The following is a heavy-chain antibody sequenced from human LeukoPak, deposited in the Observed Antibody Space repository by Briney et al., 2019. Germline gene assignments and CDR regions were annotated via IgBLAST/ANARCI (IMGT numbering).Heavy chain of an antibody. V-gene: IGHV4-39*01. D-gene: IGHD1-26*01. CDR2: IYSSGST. J-gene: IGHJ4*02. CDR1: GASIGGSGYY. CDR3: AKSGGYGLIDY. Sequence: SETLSLTCTVSGASIGGSGYYWGWIRQPPGKGLEWIGSIYSSGSTYYNASLQSRVTISIETSKNQISLRLNSVTAADTAMYYCAKSGGYGLIDYWGQGTLVTVSS.